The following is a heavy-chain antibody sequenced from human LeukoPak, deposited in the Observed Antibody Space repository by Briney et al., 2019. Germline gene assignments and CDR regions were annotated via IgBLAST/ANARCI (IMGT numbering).Heavy chain of an antibody. CDR1: GLTFNSSA. CDR2: IVVGSGNT. CDR3: AADHGDAFDI. Sequence: SVKVSCKASGLTFNSSAMQWVRQARGQRLEWIGWIVVGSGNTNYAQKFQERVTITRDMSTSTAYMELSSLRSEDTAVYYCAADHGDAFDIWGQGTMVTVSS. J-gene: IGHJ3*02. V-gene: IGHV1-58*02.